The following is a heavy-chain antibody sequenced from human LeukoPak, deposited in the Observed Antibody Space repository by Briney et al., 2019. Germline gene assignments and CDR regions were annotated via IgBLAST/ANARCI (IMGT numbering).Heavy chain of an antibody. V-gene: IGHV1-2*06. CDR2: INPNSGGT. Sequence: GASVKVSCKASGYTFTGYYMHWVRQAPGQGLEWMGRINPNSGGTNYAQKFQGRVTMTRGTSISTAYMELSRLRSDDTAVYYCARVRVLGYCSGGSCVRYFDYWGQGTLVTVSS. CDR3: ARVRVLGYCSGGSCVRYFDY. CDR1: GYTFTGYY. J-gene: IGHJ4*02. D-gene: IGHD2-15*01.